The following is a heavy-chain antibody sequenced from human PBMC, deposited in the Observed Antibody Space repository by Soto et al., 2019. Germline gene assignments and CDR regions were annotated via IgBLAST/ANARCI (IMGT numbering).Heavy chain of an antibody. J-gene: IGHJ4*02. CDR2: IYYSGST. CDR1: GGSISSVGYY. CDR3: ARAGDYSDYSFDF. V-gene: IGHV4-31*03. D-gene: IGHD4-17*01. Sequence: PSETLSLTCTASGGSISSVGYYWSWIRQHPGKGLEWIGYIYYSGSTYYNPSLKSRVSISVDTSKNQFSLKLSSVTAADTAVYYCARAGDYSDYSFDFWGQGTLVTVSS.